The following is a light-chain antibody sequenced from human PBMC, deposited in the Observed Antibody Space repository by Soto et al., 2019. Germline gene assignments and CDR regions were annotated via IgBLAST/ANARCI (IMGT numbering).Light chain of an antibody. CDR3: QQYDNVPPIT. CDR1: QHISNY. CDR2: DAS. J-gene: IGKJ5*01. V-gene: IGKV1-33*01. Sequence: DIQMTQSPSLLSASVGDRVTITCQASQHISNYLNWYQQKPGEAPKILTYDASNLETGVPTRFSGSGFGTDFTFTISSLQPEDIATYYCQQYDNVPPITFGQGTRLEI.